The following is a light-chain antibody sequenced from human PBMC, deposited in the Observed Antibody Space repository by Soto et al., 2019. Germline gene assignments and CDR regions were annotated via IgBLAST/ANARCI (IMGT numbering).Light chain of an antibody. CDR1: SSDVGPYNL. J-gene: IGLJ1*01. CDR3: SSYTSSSTPYV. V-gene: IGLV2-14*02. Sequence: QSVLTQPASVSGSPGQSITISCTGTSSDVGPYNLVSWYQHHPGKVPQLIIYETTKRPSGVSNRFSGSKSGNTASLTISGLQAEDEAHYHCSSYTSSSTPYVFGTGTKVTVL. CDR2: ETT.